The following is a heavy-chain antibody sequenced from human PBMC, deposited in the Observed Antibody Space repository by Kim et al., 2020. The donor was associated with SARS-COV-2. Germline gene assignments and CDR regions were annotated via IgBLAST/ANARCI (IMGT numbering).Heavy chain of an antibody. Sequence: GESLKISCKGSGYSFTSYWISWVRQMPGKGLEWMGRIDPSDSYTNYSPSFQGHVTISADKSISTAYLQWSSLKASDTAMYYCATHGHVHSSSGYGMDVWGQGTTVNVSS. D-gene: IGHD6-6*01. V-gene: IGHV5-10-1*01. CDR1: GYSFTSYW. CDR2: IDPSDSYT. J-gene: IGHJ6*02. CDR3: ATHGHVHSSSGYGMDV.